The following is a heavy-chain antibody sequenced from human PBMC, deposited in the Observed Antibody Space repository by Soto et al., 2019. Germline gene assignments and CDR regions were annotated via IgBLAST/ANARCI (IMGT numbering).Heavy chain of an antibody. CDR1: GSPVSAYY. D-gene: IGHD3-10*01. CDR2: INNRGNT. J-gene: IGHJ6*02. V-gene: IGHV4-34*01. CDR3: RMVPYSGMDV. Sequence: AETLSLTCAVDGSPVSAYYWPWIRQPPGKGLEWVGEINNRGNTNYNPSLKSRPTRALATSTIQFSLKLTTVTAADATVYYCRMVPYSGMDVWGQGTTVTVSS.